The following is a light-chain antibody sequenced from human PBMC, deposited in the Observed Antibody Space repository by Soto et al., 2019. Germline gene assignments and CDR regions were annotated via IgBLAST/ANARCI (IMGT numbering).Light chain of an antibody. J-gene: IGLJ2*01. CDR1: SSNIGRNP. CDR2: TNI. CDR3: ATWYDSLYGMV. V-gene: IGLV1-44*01. Sequence: QSVLTQPPSASGTPGQRVTISCSGGSSNIGRNPVNWYLQLPGTAPTLLISTNIQRHAGLPDRVSASKSGTSASLTISGLQSDDEADYYCATWYDSLYGMVFGGGNKLTVL.